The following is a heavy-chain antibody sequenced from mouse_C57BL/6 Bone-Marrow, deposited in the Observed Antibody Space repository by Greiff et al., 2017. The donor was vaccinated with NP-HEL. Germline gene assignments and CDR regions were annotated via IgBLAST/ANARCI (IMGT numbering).Heavy chain of an antibody. CDR3: AVPLYAMDY. CDR2: ISNGGGST. V-gene: IGHV5-12*01. CDR1: GFTFSDYY. J-gene: IGHJ4*01. Sequence: EVKLMESGGGLVQPGGSLKLSCAASGFTFSDYYMYWVRQTPEKRLEWVAYISNGGGSTYYPDTVKGRFTISRDNAKNTLYLQMSRLKSEDTAMYYCAVPLYAMDYWGQGTSVTVSS. D-gene: IGHD2-14*01.